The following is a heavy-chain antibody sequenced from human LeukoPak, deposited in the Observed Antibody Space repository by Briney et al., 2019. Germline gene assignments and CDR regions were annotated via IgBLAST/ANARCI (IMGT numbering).Heavy chain of an antibody. V-gene: IGHV1-18*01. CDR1: GYSFSSYG. J-gene: IGHJ2*01. CDR2: MSAYNGNT. Sequence: ASVKVSCKASGYSFSSYGINWVRQAPGQGLEWMGWMSAYNGNTNYAQKLQGRVTMTRDTSTSTAYMELRRLRSDDTAVYYCARDTVPWQLQLQAYFDLWGRGTLVTVSS. D-gene: IGHD5-24*01. CDR3: ARDTVPWQLQLQAYFDL.